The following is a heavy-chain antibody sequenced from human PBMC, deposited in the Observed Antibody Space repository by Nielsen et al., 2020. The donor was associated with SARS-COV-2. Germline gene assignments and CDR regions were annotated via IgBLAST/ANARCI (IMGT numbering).Heavy chain of an antibody. CDR2: INWNGGST. V-gene: IGHV3-20*04. J-gene: IGHJ4*02. CDR3: ASNLGVVTEVGAY. D-gene: IGHD3-3*01. CDR1: GFTFDDYT. Sequence: GESLKISCAASGFTFDDYTMHWVRQAPGKGLEWVSGINWNGGSTGYADSVKGRFTISRDNSKNTLYLQMNSLRAEDTALYYCASNLGVVTEVGAYWGQGTLVTVSS.